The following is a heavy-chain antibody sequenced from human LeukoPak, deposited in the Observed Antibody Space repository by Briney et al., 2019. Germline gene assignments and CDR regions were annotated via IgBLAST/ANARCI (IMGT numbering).Heavy chain of an antibody. V-gene: IGHV3-23*01. CDR1: GFTFSSYA. CDR3: AKNGVLEWLLLVDY. D-gene: IGHD3-3*01. CDR2: ISGSGGST. J-gene: IGHJ4*02. Sequence: SGGSLRLSCAASGFTFSSYAMSWVRQAPGKGLEWVSAISGSGGSTYYADSVKGRFTISRDNSKNTLYLQMNSLRAEDTAVYYCAKNGVLEWLLLVDYWGQGTLVTVSS.